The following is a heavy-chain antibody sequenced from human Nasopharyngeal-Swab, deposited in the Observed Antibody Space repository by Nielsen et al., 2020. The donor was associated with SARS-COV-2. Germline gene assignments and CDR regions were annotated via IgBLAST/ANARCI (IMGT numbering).Heavy chain of an antibody. V-gene: IGHV3-7*01. Sequence: GGSLRLSCAASGFTFSSYWMSWVHQAPGKGLEWVANIKQDGSEKYYVDSVKGRFTISRDNAKNSLYLQMNSLRAEDTAVYYCARDFHIVVVPAALDYWGQGTLVTVSS. CDR1: GFTFSSYW. D-gene: IGHD2-2*01. J-gene: IGHJ4*02. CDR2: IKQDGSEK. CDR3: ARDFHIVVVPAALDY.